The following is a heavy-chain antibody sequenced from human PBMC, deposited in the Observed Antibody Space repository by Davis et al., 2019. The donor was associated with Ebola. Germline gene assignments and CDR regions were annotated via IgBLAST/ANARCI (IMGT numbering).Heavy chain of an antibody. J-gene: IGHJ6*02. CDR1: GFIVTSNY. CDR3: ARDLKVVPVAIYYYYGLDV. Sequence: GESLKISCAASGFIVTSNYMSWVRQAPGKGLEWVSVIYRGGNTYYADSVKGRFTISRDNAKNTLYLQMNSLRAEDTAVYYCARDLKVVPVAIYYYYGLDVWGQGTTVTVSS. CDR2: IYRGGNT. D-gene: IGHD2-2*01. V-gene: IGHV3-66*01.